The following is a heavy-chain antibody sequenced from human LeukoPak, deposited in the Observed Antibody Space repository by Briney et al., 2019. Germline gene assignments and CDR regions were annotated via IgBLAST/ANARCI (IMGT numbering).Heavy chain of an antibody. CDR3: ARSIAVAGTGDY. Sequence: PSETLSLTCAVYGGSFSGYYWSWIRQPPGKGLEWIGEINHSGSTNYNPSLKSRVTISVDTSKNQFSLKLSFVTAADTAVYYCARSIAVAGTGDYWGQGTLVTVSS. CDR2: INHSGST. D-gene: IGHD6-19*01. J-gene: IGHJ4*02. V-gene: IGHV4-34*01. CDR1: GGSFSGYY.